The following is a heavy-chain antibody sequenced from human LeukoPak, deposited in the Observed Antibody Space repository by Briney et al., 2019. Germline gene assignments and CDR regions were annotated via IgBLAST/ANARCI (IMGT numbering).Heavy chain of an antibody. CDR2: IYSGGST. CDR3: ASLPTVTTGGYYFDY. CDR1: GFTVSSNY. V-gene: IGHV3-66*01. Sequence: PGGSLRLSCAASGFTVSSNYMSWVRQDPGKGLEWVSVIYSGGSTYYADSVKGRFTISRDNSKNTLYLQMNSLRAEDTAVYYCASLPTVTTGGYYFDYWGQGTLVTVSS. J-gene: IGHJ4*02. D-gene: IGHD4-17*01.